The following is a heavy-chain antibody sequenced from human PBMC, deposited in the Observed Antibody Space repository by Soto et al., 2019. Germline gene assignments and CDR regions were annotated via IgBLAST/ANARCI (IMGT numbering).Heavy chain of an antibody. J-gene: IGHJ4*02. V-gene: IGHV3-30*18. D-gene: IGHD6-19*01. CDR3: AKERGPSSGLDY. Sequence: AGGSLRLSCAASGFTFSSYCMHWVRPAPGKGLEWVAVISYDGSNKYYADSVKGRFTISRDNSKNTLYLQMNSLRAEDTAVYYCAKERGPSSGLDYWGQGTLVTVSS. CDR2: ISYDGSNK. CDR1: GFTFSSYC.